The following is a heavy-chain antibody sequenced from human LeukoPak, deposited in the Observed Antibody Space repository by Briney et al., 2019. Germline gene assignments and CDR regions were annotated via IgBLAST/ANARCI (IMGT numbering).Heavy chain of an antibody. CDR3: VRDHLRYSGYNSVLDY. CDR2: ISSSGSTI. D-gene: IGHD5-12*01. CDR1: GFTFSSYE. V-gene: IGHV3-48*03. J-gene: IGHJ4*02. Sequence: GGSLRLSCAASGFTFSSYEMNWVRQAPGKGLEWVSYISSSGSTIYYADSVKGRFTISRDNAKNSLYLQMNSLRAEDTAVYYCVRDHLRYSGYNSVLDYWGQGTLVSVSS.